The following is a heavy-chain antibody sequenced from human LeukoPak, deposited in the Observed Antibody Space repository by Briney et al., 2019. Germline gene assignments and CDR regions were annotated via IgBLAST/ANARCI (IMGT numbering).Heavy chain of an antibody. V-gene: IGHV4-31*03. CDR2: IYYSGST. Sequence: PSETLSLTCTVSGGSISSGGYYWSWIRQHPGKGLEWIGYIYYSGSTYYNPSLKSRVTISVDTSKNQFSLKLSSVTAADTAVYYCARAGGALDIVVVVAPPYYFDYWGQGTLVTVSS. D-gene: IGHD2-15*01. CDR3: ARAGGALDIVVVVAPPYYFDY. J-gene: IGHJ4*02. CDR1: GGSISSGGYY.